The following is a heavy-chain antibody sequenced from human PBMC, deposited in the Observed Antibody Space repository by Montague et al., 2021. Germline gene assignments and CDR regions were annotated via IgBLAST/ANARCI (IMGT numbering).Heavy chain of an antibody. CDR3: ARHNSGWYSDVEY. V-gene: IGHV2-5*01. D-gene: IGHD6-19*01. Sequence: PALVKPTQTLTLTCNFSGFSLNTRAVGVGWIRQPPGKALEWLALIYWNDDKRYSPSPKSRLTITKDTSKNQVVRTMPNADPVDTATYYCARHNSGWYSDVEYGSQGTLVTVSS. CDR1: GFSLNTRAVG. CDR2: IYWNDDK. J-gene: IGHJ4*02.